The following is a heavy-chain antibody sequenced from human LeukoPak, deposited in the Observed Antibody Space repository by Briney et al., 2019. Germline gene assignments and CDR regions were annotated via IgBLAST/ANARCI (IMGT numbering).Heavy chain of an antibody. CDR3: ATILVAPWYFDY. J-gene: IGHJ4*02. CDR2: IYSDGTT. V-gene: IGHV3-53*01. Sequence: GGSLRLSCAASGFSVSIKYMTWVRQAPGKGLEWVSVIYSDGTTDYADSVKGRFTISRDNSKNMLYLQMNSLRAEDTAVYYCATILVAPWYFDYWGQGSLVTVSS. CDR1: GFSVSIKY. D-gene: IGHD3-22*01.